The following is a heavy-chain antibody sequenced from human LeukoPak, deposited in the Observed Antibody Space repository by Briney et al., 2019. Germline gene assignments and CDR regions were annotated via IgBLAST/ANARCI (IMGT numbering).Heavy chain of an antibody. D-gene: IGHD2-2*01. CDR3: ARDSIYRSSTSCHLGDDWFDP. CDR2: INTNTGNP. V-gene: IGHV7-4-1*02. Sequence: ASVKVSCKASGYTFTSYAMNWVRQAPGQGLEWMGWINTNTGNPTYAQGFTGRIVFSLDTSVSTAYLQISSLKAEDTAVYYCARDSIYRSSTSCHLGDDWFDPWGQGTLVTVSS. J-gene: IGHJ5*02. CDR1: GYTFTSYA.